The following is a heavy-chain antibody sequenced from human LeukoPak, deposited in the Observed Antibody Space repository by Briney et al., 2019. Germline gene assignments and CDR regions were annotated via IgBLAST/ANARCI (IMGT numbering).Heavy chain of an antibody. CDR2: INPNSGGT. V-gene: IGHV1-2*04. Sequence: ASVKVSCKASGYTFTSYYMHWVRQAPGQGLEWMGWINPNSGGTNYAQKFQGWVTMTRDTSISTAYMELSRLRSDDTAVYYCARDLDYYGSGGSYFDYWGQGTLVTVSS. CDR1: GYTFTSYY. CDR3: ARDLDYYGSGGSYFDY. J-gene: IGHJ4*02. D-gene: IGHD3-10*01.